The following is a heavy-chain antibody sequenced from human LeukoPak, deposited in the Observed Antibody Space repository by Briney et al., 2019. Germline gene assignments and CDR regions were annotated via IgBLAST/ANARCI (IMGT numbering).Heavy chain of an antibody. V-gene: IGHV1-46*01. J-gene: IGHJ6*03. CDR1: GYTFTSYY. CDR3: ARGTRRRSHVDPYYMDV. CDR2: INPSGGST. D-gene: IGHD1-26*01. Sequence: ASVKVSCKASGYTFTSYYMHWVRQAPGQGLEWMGIINPSGGSTSYAQKFQGRVTMTRDTSTSTVYMELSSLRSEDTAVYYCARGTRRRSHVDPYYMDVWGKGTTVTVSS.